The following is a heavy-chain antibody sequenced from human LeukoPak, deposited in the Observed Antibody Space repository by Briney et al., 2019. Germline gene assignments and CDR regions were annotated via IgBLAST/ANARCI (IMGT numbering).Heavy chain of an antibody. Sequence: GGSLRLSCAASGFTFSSYAMNWVRQAPGKGLEWVSAISGSGGSTYYADSVKGRFTISRDNSKNTLYLQMNSLRAEDTAVYYCAKGNTVIEGLFDYWGQGTLVTVSS. CDR1: GFTFSSYA. J-gene: IGHJ4*02. V-gene: IGHV3-23*01. CDR2: ISGSGGST. D-gene: IGHD4-17*01. CDR3: AKGNTVIEGLFDY.